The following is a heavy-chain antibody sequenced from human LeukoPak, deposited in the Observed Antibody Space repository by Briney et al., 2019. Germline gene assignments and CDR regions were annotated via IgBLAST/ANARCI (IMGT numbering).Heavy chain of an antibody. CDR3: ARAPPGYYAYYFDY. D-gene: IGHD3-22*01. V-gene: IGHV3-33*01. J-gene: IGHJ4*02. Sequence: GTSLRLSCAASGFTFSSYGMHWVRQAPGRGLEWVALIWYEGNNKKYADSVKGRITISRDNSKNTLYLEMNSLRADDTAVYYCARAPPGYYAYYFDYWGQGTLVTVSS. CDR2: IWYEGNNK. CDR1: GFTFSSYG.